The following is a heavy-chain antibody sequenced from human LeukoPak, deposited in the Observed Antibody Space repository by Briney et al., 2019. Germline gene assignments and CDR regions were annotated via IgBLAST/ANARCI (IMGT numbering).Heavy chain of an antibody. Sequence: GGSLRLSCAASGFTVSSNYMSWVRQAPGKGLEWVSVIYSGGSTYYEDSVKGRFTISRNNSKNTLYLQMNSLRAEDTAVYYCARDPTDYYGSDYMDVWGQGTTVTVSS. CDR3: ARDPTDYYGSDYMDV. J-gene: IGHJ6*02. V-gene: IGHV3-66*01. CDR1: GFTVSSNY. CDR2: IYSGGST. D-gene: IGHD3-10*01.